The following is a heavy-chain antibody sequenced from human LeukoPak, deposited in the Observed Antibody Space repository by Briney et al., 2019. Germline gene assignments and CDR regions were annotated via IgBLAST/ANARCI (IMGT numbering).Heavy chain of an antibody. J-gene: IGHJ6*03. Sequence: SETLSLTCAVSGYSISSSYYWGWIRQPPGKGLEWIGTIYHSGSTNYNPSLKSRVTISVDTSKKQFSLKLRSVTAADTAVYYCARDGTRRYMDVWGKGTTVTVSS. D-gene: IGHD1-14*01. CDR3: ARDGTRRYMDV. CDR1: GYSISSSYY. V-gene: IGHV4-38-2*02. CDR2: IYHSGST.